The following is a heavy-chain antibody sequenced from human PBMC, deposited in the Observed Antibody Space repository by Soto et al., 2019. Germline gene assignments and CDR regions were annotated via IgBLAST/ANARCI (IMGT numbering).Heavy chain of an antibody. V-gene: IGHV3-21*01. CDR2: ISSSSSYI. J-gene: IGHJ4*02. CDR3: ARDNPPSSGYYFDY. D-gene: IGHD3-22*01. Sequence: AGGSLRLSCAASGFTFSSYSMNWVRQAPGKGLEWVSSISSSSSYIYYADSVKGRFTISRDNAKNSLYLQMNSLRAEDTAVYYCARDNPPSSGYYFDYWGQGTLVTVSS. CDR1: GFTFSSYS.